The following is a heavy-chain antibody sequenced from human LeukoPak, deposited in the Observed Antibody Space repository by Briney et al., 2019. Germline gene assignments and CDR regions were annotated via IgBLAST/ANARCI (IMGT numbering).Heavy chain of an antibody. J-gene: IGHJ6*03. CDR2: ISRNGGST. Sequence: GRSLRLSCAASGFSFSDYGMHWVRQAPGKGLDYVSAISRNGGSTYYVSSVKGRFTISRDNSKNTLYLQMDSLRGEDMGVYYCARDLRSGWKYYYYMDVWGKGTTVTISS. V-gene: IGHV3-64*01. CDR1: GFSFSDYG. D-gene: IGHD6-19*01. CDR3: ARDLRSGWKYYYYMDV.